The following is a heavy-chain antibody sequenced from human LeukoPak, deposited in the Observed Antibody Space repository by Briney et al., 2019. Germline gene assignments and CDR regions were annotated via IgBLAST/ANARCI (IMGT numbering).Heavy chain of an antibody. Sequence: GRSLRLSCAASGITFSSYAMHWVRQAPGKGLEWVAVISYDGSNKYYADSVKGRFTISRDNSKNTLYLQMNSLRAEDTAVYYCARGPGGTTGEAFDYWGQGTLVTVSS. D-gene: IGHD1-7*01. CDR2: ISYDGSNK. CDR3: ARGPGGTTGEAFDY. J-gene: IGHJ4*02. V-gene: IGHV3-30*04. CDR1: GITFSSYA.